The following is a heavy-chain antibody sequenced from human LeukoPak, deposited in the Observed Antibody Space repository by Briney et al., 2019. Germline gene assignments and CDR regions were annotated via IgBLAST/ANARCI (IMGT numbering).Heavy chain of an antibody. J-gene: IGHJ6*03. CDR3: ARDSSDKGNGYDLYVHYYYMDV. Sequence: PSETLSLTCAVSGDSISSGTYYWSWVRQPAGKGLEWIGRISTSGSSISNPSLKSRVTLSLDTSNTQFFLRLSSVTAADTAIYYCARDSSDKGNGYDLYVHYYYMDVWGKGTTVTISS. D-gene: IGHD5-12*01. CDR2: ISTSGSS. CDR1: GDSISSGTYY. V-gene: IGHV4-61*02.